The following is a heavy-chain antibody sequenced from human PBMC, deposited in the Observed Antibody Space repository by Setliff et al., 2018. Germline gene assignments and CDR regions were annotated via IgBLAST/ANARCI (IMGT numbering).Heavy chain of an antibody. Sequence: SETLSLTCSVSGGSISSGSDYWTWIRQPAGKGLEWIGHMYTSGSTNYNPSLKSRVTISVDTSKNQFSLKLSSVTAADTAVYYCARAISGWYSAFYYYMDVWGKGTTVTVS. J-gene: IGHJ6*03. CDR1: GGSISSGSDY. V-gene: IGHV4-61*09. D-gene: IGHD6-19*01. CDR2: MYTSGST. CDR3: ARAISGWYSAFYYYMDV.